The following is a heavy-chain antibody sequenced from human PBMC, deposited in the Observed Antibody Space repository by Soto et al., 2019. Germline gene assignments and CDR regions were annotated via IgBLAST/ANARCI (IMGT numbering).Heavy chain of an antibody. J-gene: IGHJ4*02. D-gene: IGHD2-15*01. Sequence: SGPTLVNPTQNLTLTCTGAGFSLSTSGVGVGWIRQPPGKALEWLALIYWDDDKRYSPSLKSRLTITKDTSKNQVVLTMTNMDPVDTATYYCAHRPSYCSGGSCYSGFDYWGQGTLVTVSS. V-gene: IGHV2-5*02. CDR3: AHRPSYCSGGSCYSGFDY. CDR1: GFSLSTSGVG. CDR2: IYWDDDK.